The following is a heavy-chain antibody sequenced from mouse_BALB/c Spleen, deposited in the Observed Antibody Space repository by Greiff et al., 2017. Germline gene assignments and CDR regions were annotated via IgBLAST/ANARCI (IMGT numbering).Heavy chain of an antibody. D-gene: IGHD3-3*01. CDR1: GFSLTSYG. J-gene: IGHJ2*01. CDR2: IWAGGST. Sequence: QVQLQQSGPGLVAPSQSLSITCTVSGFSLTSYGVHWVRQPPGKGLEWLGVIWAGGSTNYNSALMSRLSISKDNSKSQVFLKMNSLQTDDTAMYYCARDKLRLGPYFDYWGQGTTLTVSS. CDR3: ARDKLRLGPYFDY. V-gene: IGHV2-9*02.